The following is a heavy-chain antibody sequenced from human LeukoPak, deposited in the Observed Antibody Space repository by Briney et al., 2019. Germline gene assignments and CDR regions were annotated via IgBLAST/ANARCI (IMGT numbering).Heavy chain of an antibody. CDR3: AKALVPAAYYFDY. D-gene: IGHD2-2*01. CDR1: GFTFSSYG. V-gene: IGHV3-30*02. CDR2: IRYDGSNK. J-gene: IGHJ4*02. Sequence: GGSLRLSCAASGFTFSSYGMHWVRQAPGKGLEWVAFIRYDGSNKYYADSVKGRFTISRDNSKNTLYLQMNSLRVEDTAVYYCAKALVPAAYYFDYWGQGTLVTVSS.